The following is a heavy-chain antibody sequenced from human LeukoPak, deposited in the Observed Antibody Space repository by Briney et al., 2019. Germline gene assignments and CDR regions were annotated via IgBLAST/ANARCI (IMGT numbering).Heavy chain of an antibody. CDR1: GGSISSYY. D-gene: IGHD6-13*01. J-gene: IGHJ6*02. CDR2: IYYSGST. Sequence: SETLSLTCTVSGGSISSYYWSWIRQPPGKGLEWIGYIYYSGSTNYNPSLKSRVTISVDTSKNQFSLKLSSVTAADTAVYCCARSSDSXRQXDEMTYYYYGMDVWGQGTTVTVSS. V-gene: IGHV4-59*08. CDR3: ARSSDSXRQXDEMTYYYYGMDV.